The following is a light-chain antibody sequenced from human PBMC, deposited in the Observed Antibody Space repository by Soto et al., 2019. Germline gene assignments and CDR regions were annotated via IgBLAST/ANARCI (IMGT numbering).Light chain of an antibody. CDR1: SSDVVGYNH. J-gene: IGLJ1*01. V-gene: IGLV2-14*01. Sequence: QSVLTQPASVSGSPGQSITLSCTGTSSDVVGYNHVSWYQHHPGKAPKRIIYEVTKRPSGVSNRFSGPKSGDTASLTIAGLGSEDVADHNYGLLTARAPRSVGTGT. CDR2: EVT. CDR3: GLLTARAPRS.